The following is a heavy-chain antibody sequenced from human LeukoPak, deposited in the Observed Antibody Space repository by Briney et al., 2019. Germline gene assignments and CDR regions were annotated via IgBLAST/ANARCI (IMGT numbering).Heavy chain of an antibody. CDR1: GGSLSGYY. D-gene: IGHD3-22*01. Sequence: SETLSLTCAVYGGSLSGYYWSWIRQPPGKGLEWIGEINHSGSTNYNPSLKSRVTISVDTSKNQFSLKLSSVTAADTAVYYCARGKMSEQDYYDSSGSTYYFDYWGQGTLVTVSS. J-gene: IGHJ4*02. CDR2: INHSGST. CDR3: ARGKMSEQDYYDSSGSTYYFDY. V-gene: IGHV4-34*01.